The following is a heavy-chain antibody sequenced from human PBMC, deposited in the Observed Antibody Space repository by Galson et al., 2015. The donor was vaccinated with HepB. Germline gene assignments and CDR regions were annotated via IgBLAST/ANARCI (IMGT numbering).Heavy chain of an antibody. J-gene: IGHJ4*02. CDR2: IYYSGST. CDR3: ARPSKDGYKTYYFDY. D-gene: IGHD5-24*01. CDR1: GFTVSGNY. V-gene: IGHV4-39*01. Sequence: LRLSCAASGFTVSGNYMSWVRQAPGKGLEYIGSIYYSGSTYYNPSLKSRVTISVDTSKNQFSLKSSSVTAADTAVYYCARPSKDGYKTYYFDYWGQGTLVTVSS.